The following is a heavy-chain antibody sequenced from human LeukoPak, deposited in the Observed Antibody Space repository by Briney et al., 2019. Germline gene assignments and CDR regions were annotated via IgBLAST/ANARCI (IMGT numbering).Heavy chain of an antibody. CDR2: INSDGSST. D-gene: IGHD5-24*01. Sequence: GGSLRLSCAASGFTFSNYWMHWVRQAPGKGLVWVSRINSDGSSTSYADSVKGRFTISRDNAENTLDLQMNSLRAEDTAVYYCARDGYNVDAFDIWGQGTMVTVSS. J-gene: IGHJ3*02. CDR3: ARDGYNVDAFDI. V-gene: IGHV3-74*01. CDR1: GFTFSNYW.